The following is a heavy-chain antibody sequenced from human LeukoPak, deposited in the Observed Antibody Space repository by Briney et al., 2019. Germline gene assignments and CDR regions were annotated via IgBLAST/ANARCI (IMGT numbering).Heavy chain of an antibody. CDR3: ATPVYCSGGSCSDY. D-gene: IGHD2-15*01. CDR2: ISGSGGST. Sequence: GGSLRLSCAASGFTFSSYAMSWVRQAPGKGLEWVSAISGSGGSTYYADSVKGRFTIPRDNSKNTLYLQMNSLRAEDTAVYYCATPVYCSGGSCSDYWGQGTLVTVSS. CDR1: GFTFSSYA. V-gene: IGHV3-23*01. J-gene: IGHJ4*02.